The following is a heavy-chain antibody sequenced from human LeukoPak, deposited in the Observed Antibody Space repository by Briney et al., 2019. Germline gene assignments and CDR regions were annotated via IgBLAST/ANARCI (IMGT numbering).Heavy chain of an antibody. CDR1: GGSISSYN. CDR3: ARYPFYGDSWYFDL. D-gene: IGHD4-17*01. J-gene: IGHJ2*01. Sequence: SETLSLTCTVSGGSISSYNWNWIRQPPGKGLEWIGYTHYSGTTNYNPSLKSRVTISVDTSKNQFSLKLSSVTAADTAVYYCARYPFYGDSWYFDLWGRGTLVTVSS. CDR2: THYSGTT. V-gene: IGHV4-59*01.